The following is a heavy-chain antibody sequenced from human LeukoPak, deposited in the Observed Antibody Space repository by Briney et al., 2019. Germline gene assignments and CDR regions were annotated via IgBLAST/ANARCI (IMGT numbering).Heavy chain of an antibody. D-gene: IGHD3-22*01. Sequence: MSSETLSLTCTGSGGSISSYYWSWIRQPPGKGLEWIGYIYYSGSTNYNPSLKSRVTISVDTSKNQFSLKLSSMTAADTAVYYCARSLNYYYYDSSGYYQEYYFDYWGQGTLVTVSS. V-gene: IGHV4-59*01. CDR3: ARSLNYYYYDSSGYYQEYYFDY. CDR1: GGSISSYY. CDR2: IYYSGST. J-gene: IGHJ4*02.